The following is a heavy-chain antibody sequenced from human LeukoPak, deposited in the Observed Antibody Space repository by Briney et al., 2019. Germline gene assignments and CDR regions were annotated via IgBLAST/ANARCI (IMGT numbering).Heavy chain of an antibody. Sequence: PGRSLRLSCAASGFTFSSYGMHWVRQAPGKGLEWVAVISYDGSNKYYADSVKGRFTISRDNSKNTLYLQMNSLRAEDTAVYYCARAQLNFLVDFGMDVWGQGTTVTVSS. CDR2: ISYDGSNK. J-gene: IGHJ6*02. V-gene: IGHV3-30*03. CDR3: ARAQLNFLVDFGMDV. CDR1: GFTFSSYG. D-gene: IGHD2-15*01.